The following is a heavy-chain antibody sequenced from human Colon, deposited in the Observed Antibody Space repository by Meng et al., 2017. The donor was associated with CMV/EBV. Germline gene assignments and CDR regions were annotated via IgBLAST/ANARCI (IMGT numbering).Heavy chain of an antibody. CDR2: INRSGST. J-gene: IGHJ4*02. CDR1: GGSFSGYY. Sequence: QVQIQQLGAGLLKPSETLALTCAVYGGSFSGYYWSWIRQPPGKGLEWIGEINRSGSTNYNPSLKSRVTISVDTSKNQFSLKLSSVTAADTAVYYCASPYYYDSSGYNNWGQGTLVTVSS. D-gene: IGHD3-22*01. V-gene: IGHV4-34*01. CDR3: ASPYYYDSSGYNN.